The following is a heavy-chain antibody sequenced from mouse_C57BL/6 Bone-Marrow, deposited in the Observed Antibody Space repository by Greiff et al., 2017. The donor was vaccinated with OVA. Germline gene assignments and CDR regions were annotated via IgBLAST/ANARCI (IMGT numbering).Heavy chain of an antibody. CDR3: TRGWLSYWYFDV. CDR1: GFTFSSYA. J-gene: IGHJ1*03. CDR2: ISSGGDYI. V-gene: IGHV5-9-1*02. D-gene: IGHD2-3*01. Sequence: EVKLMESGEGLVKPGGSLKLSCAASGFTFSSYAMSWVRQTPEKRLEWVAYISSGGDYIYYAGTVKGRFTISRDNARNTLYLQMSSLKSEDTAMYYCTRGWLSYWYFDVWGTGTTVTVSS.